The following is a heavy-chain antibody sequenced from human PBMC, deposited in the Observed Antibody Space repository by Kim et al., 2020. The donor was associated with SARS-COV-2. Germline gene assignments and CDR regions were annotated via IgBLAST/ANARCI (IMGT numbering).Heavy chain of an antibody. V-gene: IGHV3-9*01. CDR3: TRGGTKWIDP. Sequence: GGSLRLSCVASGFPFEDYTRHWVRQAPGKGLELVSSITWNSGTICYADSVKGRFTSSRDNAKNSLYLQMNSLRGEDTALYYCTRGGTKWIDPWGPGTLLT. J-gene: IGHJ5*02. D-gene: IGHD1-1*01. CDR2: ITWNSGTI. CDR1: GFPFEDYT.